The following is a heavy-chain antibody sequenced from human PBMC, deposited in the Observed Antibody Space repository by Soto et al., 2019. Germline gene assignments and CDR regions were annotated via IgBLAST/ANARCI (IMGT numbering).Heavy chain of an antibody. J-gene: IGHJ4*02. CDR1: GFTFSAYG. CDR2: INSGGTNT. CDR3: ARHLLRTFDS. V-gene: IGHV3-23*01. Sequence: PGGSLRLSCAASGFTFSAYGMTWVRQAPGKGLEWVSTINSGGTNTFYADSVKGRFTISRDDSKNTLYLLMNNLRAEDTAVYYCARHLLRTFDSWGQGTLVTVSS.